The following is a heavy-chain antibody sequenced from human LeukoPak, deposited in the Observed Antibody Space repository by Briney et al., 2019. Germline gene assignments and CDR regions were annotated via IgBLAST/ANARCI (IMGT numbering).Heavy chain of an antibody. D-gene: IGHD3-10*01. J-gene: IGHJ4*02. Sequence: ASVKVSCKASGYTFTSYYMHWVRQAPGQGLEWMGIINPSGGSTSYAQKFQGRVTMTRDTSTSTVYMELSSLRSEDTAVYYCARVAVWFGESKHYYFDYWGQGTLSPSPQ. CDR2: INPSGGST. CDR3: ARVAVWFGESKHYYFDY. CDR1: GYTFTSYY. V-gene: IGHV1-46*01.